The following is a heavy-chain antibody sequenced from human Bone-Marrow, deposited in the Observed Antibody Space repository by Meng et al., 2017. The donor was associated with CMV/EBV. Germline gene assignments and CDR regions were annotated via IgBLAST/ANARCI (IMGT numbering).Heavy chain of an antibody. D-gene: IGHD6-13*01. CDR1: GGSISSYY. CDR2: IYYSGST. Sequence: GSLRLSCTVSGGSISSYYWSWIRQPPGKGLEWIGYIYYSGSTNYSPSLKSRVTISVDTSKNQFSLKLSSVTAADTAVYYCARDPYSRSWGGWFDPWGQGTLVTVSS. CDR3: ARDPYSRSWGGWFDP. J-gene: IGHJ5*02. V-gene: IGHV4-59*01.